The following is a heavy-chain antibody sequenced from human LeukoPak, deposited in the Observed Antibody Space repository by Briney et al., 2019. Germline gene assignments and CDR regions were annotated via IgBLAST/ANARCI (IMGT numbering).Heavy chain of an antibody. CDR2: ITGGGERT. V-gene: IGHV3-23*01. Sequence: AGGSLRLSCAASGFTFSEYAMNWVRQAPGKGLEWVSHITGGGERTYFADSVKGRSTMSRDNSKNTLYLQMSSLRAEDTAVYYCAKDVVARNGVYDAFDVWGQGTMVSVS. CDR3: AKDVVARNGVYDAFDV. J-gene: IGHJ3*01. CDR1: GFTFSEYA. D-gene: IGHD5-24*01.